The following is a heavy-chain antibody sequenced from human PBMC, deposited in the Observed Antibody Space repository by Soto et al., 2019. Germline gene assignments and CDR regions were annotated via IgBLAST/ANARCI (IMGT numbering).Heavy chain of an antibody. V-gene: IGHV3-30*03. J-gene: IGHJ5*02. D-gene: IGHD1-26*01. CDR2: ISYDGSNK. Sequence: GGSLRLSCAASGFTFSSYGMHWVRQAPGKGLEWVAVISYDGSNKYYADSVKGRFTISRDNSKNTLYLQMNSLRAEDTAVYYCARESGSYFWFDPWGQGTLVTVSS. CDR1: GFTFSSYG. CDR3: ARESGSYFWFDP.